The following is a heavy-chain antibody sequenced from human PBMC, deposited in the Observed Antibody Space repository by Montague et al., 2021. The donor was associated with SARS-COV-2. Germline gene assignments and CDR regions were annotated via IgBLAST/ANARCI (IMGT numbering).Heavy chain of an antibody. CDR3: ARGQLWFDY. D-gene: IGHD5-18*01. V-gene: IGHV4-59*08. CDR2: IYYSGST. J-gene: IGHJ4*02. CDR1: GDSISSYY. Sequence: SETLSLTCIVSGDSISSYYWSWIRQSPGKGLEWIGSIYYSGSTNYNPSLKSRVTISVDTSKNQFSLKLRSVTAADTAVYYCARGQLWFDYWGQGTLVTVSS.